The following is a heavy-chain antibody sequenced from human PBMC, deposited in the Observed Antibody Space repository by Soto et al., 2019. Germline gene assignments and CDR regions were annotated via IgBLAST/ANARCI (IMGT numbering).Heavy chain of an antibody. CDR3: ARLASGGYDY. Sequence: QVQLVHSGAEVKKPGSSVSVSCKASGGTFSTYIISWVRQAPGQGLEWMGRISPMVGIAIYAQKFQGRIAITADKYTSIAYLEVTSLRNEDTAVYYCARLASGGYDYWGQGTLITVSS. V-gene: IGHV1-69*02. CDR2: ISPMVGIA. J-gene: IGHJ4*02. D-gene: IGHD1-26*01. CDR1: GGTFSTYI.